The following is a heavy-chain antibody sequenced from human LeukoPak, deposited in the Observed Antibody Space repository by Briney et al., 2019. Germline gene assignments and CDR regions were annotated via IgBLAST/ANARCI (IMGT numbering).Heavy chain of an antibody. CDR1: GYTFTSYY. Sequence: ASVKVSCKASGYTFTSYYMHGVRQAPGQGLEWMGKINTSDGSTRYAQKFQGRVTMTTDTSTSTAYMELRSLRSDDTAVYYCALTAPRFYYSMDVWGKGTTVTISS. D-gene: IGHD2-21*02. CDR3: ALTAPRFYYSMDV. CDR2: INTSDGST. V-gene: IGHV1-46*01. J-gene: IGHJ6*03.